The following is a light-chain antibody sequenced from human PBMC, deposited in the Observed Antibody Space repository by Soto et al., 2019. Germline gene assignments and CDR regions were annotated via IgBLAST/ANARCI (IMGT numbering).Light chain of an antibody. CDR3: QQYATSPHT. CDR1: QSVSSSQ. V-gene: IGKV3-20*01. Sequence: EIVLTQSPGTLSLSPGESATFSCRASQSVSSSQVAWYQQKLGQAPRLLIYGASSRATGIPDRFSGVGSETDFTLTISRLEPEDFAVYYCQQYATSPHTFGQGTKLEIK. J-gene: IGKJ2*01. CDR2: GAS.